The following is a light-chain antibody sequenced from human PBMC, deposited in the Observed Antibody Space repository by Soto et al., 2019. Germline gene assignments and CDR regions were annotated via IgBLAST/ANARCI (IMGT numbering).Light chain of an antibody. V-gene: IGKV3-15*01. CDR2: GAS. J-gene: IGKJ2*01. CDR1: QSVGSN. CDR3: QQYNNWPPYT. Sequence: EVVMTQSPATLSVSPGERATLSCRASQSVGSNLAWYQQKPSQAPRLLIYGASTRATGIPARFSGSGSGTEFTLTISSLQSEDFAVYYCQQYNNWPPYTCGQGTKLEIK.